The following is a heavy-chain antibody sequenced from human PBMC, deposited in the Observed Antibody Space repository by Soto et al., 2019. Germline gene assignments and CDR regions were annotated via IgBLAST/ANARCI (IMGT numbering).Heavy chain of an antibody. CDR3: ARGSLGGWPTYYYYYYCLDV. V-gene: IGHV1-3*01. J-gene: IGHJ6*02. Sequence: ASVKVSCKASGYTFTSYAMHWVRQAPGQRLEWMGWINAGNGNTKYSQKFQGRVTITRDTSASTAYMELSSLRSEDTAVYSCARGSLGGWPTYYYYYYCLDVWRQESTVTV. CDR1: GYTFTSYA. D-gene: IGHD3-16*01. CDR2: INAGNGNT.